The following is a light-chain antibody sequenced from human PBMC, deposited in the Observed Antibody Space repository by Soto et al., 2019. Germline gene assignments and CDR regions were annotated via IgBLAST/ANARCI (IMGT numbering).Light chain of an antibody. V-gene: IGLV2-14*01. CDR3: SSYTSSTTWV. CDR1: SSDVGGYNY. Sequence: QSVLTQPASVSGSPGQSITISCTGTSSDVGGYNYVSWYQHHPGKAPKLMIYEVSNRTSGVSNRFSGSKSGNTASLTISGLQAEDEADYYCSSYTSSTTWVFGGGTKLTVL. J-gene: IGLJ3*02. CDR2: EVS.